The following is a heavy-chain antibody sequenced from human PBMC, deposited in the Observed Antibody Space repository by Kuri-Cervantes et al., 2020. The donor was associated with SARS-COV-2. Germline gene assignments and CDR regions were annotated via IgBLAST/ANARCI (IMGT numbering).Heavy chain of an antibody. V-gene: IGHV4-59*08. J-gene: IGHJ4*02. CDR2: ISYSGST. D-gene: IGHD3-22*01. Sequence: ESLKISCTVSGGSISSYYWSWIRQPPGKGLEWIGYISYSGSTNYNHSLKSRVTISVDTSKNPFSLKLSSVTAADTAVYYCARLSHYYDSSGYFREYYFDHWGQGSLVTVSS. CDR1: GGSISSYY. CDR3: ARLSHYYDSSGYFREYYFDH.